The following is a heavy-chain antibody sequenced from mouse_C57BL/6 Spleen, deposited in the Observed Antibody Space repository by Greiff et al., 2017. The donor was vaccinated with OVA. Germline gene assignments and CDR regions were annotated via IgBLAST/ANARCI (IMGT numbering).Heavy chain of an antibody. J-gene: IGHJ2*01. Sequence: QVQLQQSGAELVKPGASVKISCKASGYAFSSYWMNWVKQRPGKGLEWIGQIYPGDGDTNYNGKFKGKATLTADKSSSTAYMQLSSLTSEDSAVYFCAREKDYGSYFDYWGQGTTLTVSS. CDR2: IYPGDGDT. D-gene: IGHD2-2*01. V-gene: IGHV1-80*01. CDR3: AREKDYGSYFDY. CDR1: GYAFSSYW.